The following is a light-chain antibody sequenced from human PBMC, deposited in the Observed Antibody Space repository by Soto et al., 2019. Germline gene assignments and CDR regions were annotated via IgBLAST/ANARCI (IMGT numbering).Light chain of an antibody. CDR2: AVT. J-gene: IGLJ3*02. Sequence: QSVLTQPASVSGSPGQSITISCTGTSSDVGGYYYVSWYQHHPGKAPKLMIFAVTNRPSGVSNRFSGSKSGNTASLTISGLQAEDEADYYCSSYTGSSTWVFGGGTKLTVL. CDR1: SSDVGGYYY. CDR3: SSYTGSSTWV. V-gene: IGLV2-14*01.